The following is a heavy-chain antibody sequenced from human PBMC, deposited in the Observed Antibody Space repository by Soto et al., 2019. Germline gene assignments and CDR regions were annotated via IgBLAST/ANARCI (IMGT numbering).Heavy chain of an antibody. V-gene: IGHV3-30*02. J-gene: IGHJ4*02. CDR2: MSYDGSDT. D-gene: IGHD3-10*02. Sequence: GGSLRLSCVGSGCIFSNNGMHWVRQTPGKGLEWVAFMSYDGSDTFYADSVKGRFTISRDNSKNTLFLHMSSLRAEDTAMYYCTIVRVADSALDHWGQGTLVTVSS. CDR1: GCIFSNNG. CDR3: TIVRVADSALDH.